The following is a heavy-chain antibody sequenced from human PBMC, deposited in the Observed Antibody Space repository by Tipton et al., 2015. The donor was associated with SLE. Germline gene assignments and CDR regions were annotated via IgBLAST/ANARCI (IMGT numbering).Heavy chain of an antibody. CDR2: IYYNGNT. V-gene: IGHV4-31*03. CDR1: GGAFTRGVPH. Sequence: TLSLTCTVSGGAFTRGVPHWIWIRQQPGKGLEWIGYIYYNGNTDSNPSLKSRLMMSVDRSKKQFSLNLNSVTAADTAKYYCVRESTSYDFWGQGTLVTVSS. CDR3: VRESTSYDF. J-gene: IGHJ4*02.